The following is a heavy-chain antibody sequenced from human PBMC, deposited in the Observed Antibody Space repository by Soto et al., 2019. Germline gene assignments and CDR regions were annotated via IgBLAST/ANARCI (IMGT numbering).Heavy chain of an antibody. V-gene: IGHV1-69*02. CDR3: AAVVGTSAFVGYLEY. J-gene: IGHJ4*02. CDR2: IIPALGIE. Sequence: QVLLVQSGTEVTKPGSSVKVSCKASGGTFTSFTLTWVRQAPGQGPEWMGRIIPALGIEDYAPKFQGEVTLTAATSTSTAHMETSSLRSDDTAVYYCAAVVGTSAFVGYLEYWGQGTRVTVSS. D-gene: IGHD6-19*01. CDR1: GGTFTSFT.